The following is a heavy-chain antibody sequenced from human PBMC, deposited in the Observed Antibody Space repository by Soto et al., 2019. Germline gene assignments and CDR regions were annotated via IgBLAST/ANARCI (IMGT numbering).Heavy chain of an antibody. CDR1: GGSFSGYY. V-gene: IGHV4-34*01. D-gene: IGHD6-6*01. J-gene: IGHJ4*02. Sequence: SETLSLTCAVYGGSFSGYYWSWIRQPPGKGLEWIGEINHSGSTNYNPSLKSRVTISVDTSKNQFSLKLSSVTAADTAVYYCASWGQLVGPYYFDYWGQGTLVTVSS. CDR2: INHSGST. CDR3: ASWGQLVGPYYFDY.